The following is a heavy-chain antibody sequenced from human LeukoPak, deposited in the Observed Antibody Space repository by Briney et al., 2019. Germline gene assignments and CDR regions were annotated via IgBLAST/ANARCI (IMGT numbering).Heavy chain of an antibody. D-gene: IGHD1-14*01. CDR3: AKEYRTARGGYFDY. CDR1: GFTFSSYG. CDR2: IWYDGSNK. Sequence: PGGSLRLSCAASGFTFSSYGIHWVRQAPGKGLEWVAVIWYDGSNKYNADSVKGRFTISRDNSKNTLYLQMNSLRAEDTAVYYCAKEYRTARGGYFDYWGQGTLVTVSS. V-gene: IGHV3-33*06. J-gene: IGHJ4*02.